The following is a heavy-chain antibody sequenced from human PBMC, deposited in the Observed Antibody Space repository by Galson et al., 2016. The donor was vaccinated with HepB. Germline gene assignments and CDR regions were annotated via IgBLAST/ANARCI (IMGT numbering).Heavy chain of an antibody. CDR1: GFTFSDYY. Sequence: SLRLSCAASGFTFSDYYMSWIRQAPGKGLEWVSYINTRRYTNYADSVKVRFTISRDNARNSLYLQMNSLRAEDTAVYYCARKVVVAATPEDYFDYWGQGTLVTVSA. CDR2: INTRRYT. V-gene: IGHV3-11*06. J-gene: IGHJ4*02. D-gene: IGHD2-15*01. CDR3: ARKVVVAATPEDYFDY.